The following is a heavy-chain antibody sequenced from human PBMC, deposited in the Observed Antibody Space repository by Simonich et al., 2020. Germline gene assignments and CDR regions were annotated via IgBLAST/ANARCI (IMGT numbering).Heavy chain of an antibody. J-gene: IGHJ4*02. V-gene: IGHV1-18*01. Sequence: QVKLVQSGAEVKKPGSSVKVSCKASVYTFPSSGISWVRQAPGQGLGWMGWISDENGNKNDAQKLQGRVTMTTDTSTSTAYMGLRSLRSDDTAVYYCARASRGTWWYYYFDYWGQGTLVTVSS. D-gene: IGHD2-15*01. CDR3: ARASRGTWWYYYFDY. CDR1: VYTFPSSG. CDR2: ISDENGNK.